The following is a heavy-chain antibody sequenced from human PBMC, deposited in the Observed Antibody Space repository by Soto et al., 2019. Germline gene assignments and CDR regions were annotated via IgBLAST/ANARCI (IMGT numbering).Heavy chain of an antibody. Sequence: GGSLRLSCAASGFTFSSYGMHWVRQAPGKGLEWVAVISYDGSNKYYADSVKGRFTISRDNSKNTLYLQMNSLRAEDTAVYYCARIGRLRWGDYWGQGTLVTVSS. CDR1: GFTFSSYG. CDR2: ISYDGSNK. V-gene: IGHV3-30*03. D-gene: IGHD4-17*01. CDR3: ARIGRLRWGDY. J-gene: IGHJ4*02.